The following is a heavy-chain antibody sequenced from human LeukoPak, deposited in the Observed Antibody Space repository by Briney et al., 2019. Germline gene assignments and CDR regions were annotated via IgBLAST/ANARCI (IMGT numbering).Heavy chain of an antibody. CDR3: ARVSRGPHPYYYDSSGYMDY. CDR2: IYSGGST. J-gene: IGHJ4*02. D-gene: IGHD3-22*01. CDR1: GFTVSSNY. Sequence: GGSLRLSCAASGFTVSSNYMSWVRQAPGKGLEWVSVIYSGGSTYYADSVKGRFTISRDDSKNTLYLQMNSLRAEDTAVYYCARVSRGPHPYYYDSSGYMDYWGQGTLVTVSS. V-gene: IGHV3-53*01.